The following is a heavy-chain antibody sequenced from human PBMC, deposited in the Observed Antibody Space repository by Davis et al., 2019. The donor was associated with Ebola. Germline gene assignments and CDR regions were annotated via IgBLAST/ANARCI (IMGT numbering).Heavy chain of an antibody. CDR2: IYYSGST. CDR3: ARDLHYYGMDV. Sequence: SETLSLTCTVSGGSISSGCYYWSWIRQHPGKGLEWIGYIYYSGSTYYNPSLKSRVTISVDTSKNQSSLKLSSVTAADTAVYYCARDLHYYGMDVWGQGTTVTVSS. V-gene: IGHV4-31*03. J-gene: IGHJ6*02. CDR1: GGSISSGCYY.